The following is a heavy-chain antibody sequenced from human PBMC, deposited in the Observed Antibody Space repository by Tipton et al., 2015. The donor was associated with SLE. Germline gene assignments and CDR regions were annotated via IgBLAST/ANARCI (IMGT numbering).Heavy chain of an antibody. CDR1: GYTFNSYY. Sequence: QLVQSGPEVKKPGASVKVSCKASGYTFNSYYIHWVRQAPGQGLEWMGIINPGGGSTTYSQKFQGRVTMTRDTSTSTMYMELSSLGSEDTAVYYCARVLQSGDAFDIWGQGTMVTVSS. D-gene: IGHD4-11*01. V-gene: IGHV1-46*02. CDR3: ARVLQSGDAFDI. J-gene: IGHJ3*02. CDR2: INPGGGST.